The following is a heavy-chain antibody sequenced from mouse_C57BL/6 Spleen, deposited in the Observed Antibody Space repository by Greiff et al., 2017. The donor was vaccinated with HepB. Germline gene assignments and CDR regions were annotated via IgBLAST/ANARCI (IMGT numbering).Heavy chain of an antibody. D-gene: IGHD4-1*01. CDR3: ARGVGHY. Sequence: VQLQQPGAELVKPGASVKLSCKASGYTFTSYWMHWVKQRPGRGLEWIGEILPGSGSTNYNEKFKGKATFTADTSSNTAYMQLSSLTTEDSAIYYCARGVGHYWGQGTTLTVSS. V-gene: IGHV1-9*01. CDR1: GYTFTSYW. CDR2: ILPGSGST. J-gene: IGHJ2*01.